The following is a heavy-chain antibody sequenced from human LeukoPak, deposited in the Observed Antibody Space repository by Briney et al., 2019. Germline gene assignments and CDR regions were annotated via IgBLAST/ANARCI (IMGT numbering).Heavy chain of an antibody. CDR3: ARDSGRDTSDAFDI. CDR1: GGSISSSVYF. J-gene: IGHJ3*02. Sequence: SETLSLTCSVSGGSISSSVYFWGWIRQPPGKGLEWIGYIYYSGSTNYNPSLKSRVTISVDTSKNQFSLKLSSVTAADTAVYYCARDSGRDTSDAFDIWGQGTMVTVSS. CDR2: IYYSGST. D-gene: IGHD5-18*01. V-gene: IGHV4-61*08.